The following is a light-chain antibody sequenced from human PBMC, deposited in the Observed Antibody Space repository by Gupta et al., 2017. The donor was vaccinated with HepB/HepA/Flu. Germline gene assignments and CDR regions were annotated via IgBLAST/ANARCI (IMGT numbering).Light chain of an antibody. CDR1: QRVSNF. Sequence: VLTQSPATLSLSPGDSATLSCRASQRVSNFLAWYQQKPGQAPKLLIYDASIRATGIPARFSASGSGTDFTLKISSLEAEDVAVYYCQQSRRGPRTFGQGTKVEIK. J-gene: IGKJ1*01. V-gene: IGKV3-11*01. CDR2: DAS. CDR3: QQSRRGPRT.